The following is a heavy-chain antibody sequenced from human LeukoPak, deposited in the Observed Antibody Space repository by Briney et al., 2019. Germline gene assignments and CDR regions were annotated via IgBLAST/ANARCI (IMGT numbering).Heavy chain of an antibody. CDR2: IYSGGST. D-gene: IGHD3-22*01. J-gene: IGHJ4*02. CDR1: GFTVSSNY. V-gene: IGHV3-53*01. Sequence: TGGSLRLSCAASGFTVSSNYMSWVRQAPGKGLEWVSVIYSGGSTYYADSVKGRFTISRDNSKNTLYLQMNSLRAEDSAVYYCAKDEITWYYYDSSGYPFDYWGQGTLVTVSS. CDR3: AKDEITWYYYDSSGYPFDY.